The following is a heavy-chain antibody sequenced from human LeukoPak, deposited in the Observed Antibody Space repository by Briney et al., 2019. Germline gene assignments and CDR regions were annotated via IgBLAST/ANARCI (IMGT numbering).Heavy chain of an antibody. V-gene: IGHV3-33*01. Sequence: GGSLRLSCAASGFTFSGYGMHWVRQAPGKGLEWVAFIWYDGINKYYADSVKGRFTISRDDSENTLYLQMDGLRAEDTAVYYCARDAGERWTADFDHWGQGTLVTVSS. CDR3: ARDAGERWTADFDH. CDR2: IWYDGINK. J-gene: IGHJ4*02. D-gene: IGHD1-1*01. CDR1: GFTFSGYG.